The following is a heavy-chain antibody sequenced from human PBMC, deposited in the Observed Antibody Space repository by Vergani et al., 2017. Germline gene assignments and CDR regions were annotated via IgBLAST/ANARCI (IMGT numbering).Heavy chain of an antibody. CDR2: IIPIFGTA. V-gene: IGHV1-69*01. J-gene: IGHJ3*02. Sequence: QVQLVQSGAEVKKPGSSVTVSCKASGGTFSSYAISWVRQATGQGLEWMGGIIPIFGTANYAQKFQGRVTITADESTSTAYMELSSLRSEDTAVYYCASADAGLDAFDIWGQGTMVTVSS. CDR3: ASADAGLDAFDI. D-gene: IGHD2-8*01. CDR1: GGTFSSYA.